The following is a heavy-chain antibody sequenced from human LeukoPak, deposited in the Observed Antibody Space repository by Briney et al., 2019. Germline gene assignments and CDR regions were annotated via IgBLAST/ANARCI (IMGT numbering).Heavy chain of an antibody. J-gene: IGHJ4*02. CDR3: ARAVAGRLDY. V-gene: IGHV6-1*01. D-gene: IGHD6-19*01. Sequence: SQTLSLTCAIPGDSVSSNNAGWTWIRQSASRGLEWLGRTYYRSKWYNDYAVSVKSRITISPDTSKNQFSLQLNSVTPEDTAVYYCARAVAGRLDYWGQGTLVTVSS. CDR1: GDSVSSNNAG. CDR2: TYYRSKWYN.